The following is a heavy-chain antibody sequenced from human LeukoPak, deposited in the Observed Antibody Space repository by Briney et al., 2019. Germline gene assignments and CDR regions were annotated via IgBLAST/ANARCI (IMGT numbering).Heavy chain of an antibody. J-gene: IGHJ4*02. Sequence: PGGSLRVSCVASGFTFGHNAMAWVRQAPGKGLEWVSAISGSGGSTYYADSVKGRFTISRDNSKNTLYLQMNSLRAEDTAVYYCAKSVDTARPDGYWGQGTLVTVSS. CDR1: GFTFGHNA. CDR3: AKSVDTARPDGY. D-gene: IGHD5-18*01. V-gene: IGHV3-23*01. CDR2: ISGSGGST.